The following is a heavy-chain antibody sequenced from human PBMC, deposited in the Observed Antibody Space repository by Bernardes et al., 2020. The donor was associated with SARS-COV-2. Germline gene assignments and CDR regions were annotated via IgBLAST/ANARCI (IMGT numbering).Heavy chain of an antibody. V-gene: IGHV3-7*04. CDR3: ARAGGVSAQQLGQFDY. CDR1: GFTFSSYW. J-gene: IGHJ4*02. CDR2: IKQDGSEK. D-gene: IGHD6-13*01. Sequence: GGSLRLSCAASGFTFSSYWMSWVRQAPGKGLEWVANIKQDGSEKYYVDSVKGRFTISRDNAKNSLYLQMNSLRAEDTAVYYCARAGGVSAQQLGQFDYWGQGTLVTVSS.